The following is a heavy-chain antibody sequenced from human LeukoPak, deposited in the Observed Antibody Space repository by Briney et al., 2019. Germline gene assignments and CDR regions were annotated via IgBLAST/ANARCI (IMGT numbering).Heavy chain of an antibody. CDR2: SNHRGST. CDR3: ARVSRWFLAVAGYADY. CDR1: GGSFSGYS. D-gene: IGHD6-19*01. Sequence: PSETLSLTCAFSGGSFSGYSWSWIRQTPGQGLEWLGESNHRGSTNYNQSLKSRVTISVDASKSQFSLKLSSVTAADTAVYYCARVSRWFLAVAGYADYWGQGTQVTVSS. V-gene: IGHV4-34*01. J-gene: IGHJ4*02.